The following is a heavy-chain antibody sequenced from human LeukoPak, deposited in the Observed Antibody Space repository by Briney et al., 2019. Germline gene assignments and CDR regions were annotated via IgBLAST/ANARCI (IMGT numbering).Heavy chain of an antibody. D-gene: IGHD3-3*01. Sequence: GGSLRLSCAASGFTFSSYAMSWVRQAPGKGLEWVSAISGSGGSTYYADSVKGRFTISRDNSKNTLYLRMNSLRAEDTAVYYCAKPHDSRRHYFDYWGQGTLVTVSS. CDR2: ISGSGGST. CDR3: AKPHDSRRHYFDY. CDR1: GFTFSSYA. V-gene: IGHV3-23*01. J-gene: IGHJ4*02.